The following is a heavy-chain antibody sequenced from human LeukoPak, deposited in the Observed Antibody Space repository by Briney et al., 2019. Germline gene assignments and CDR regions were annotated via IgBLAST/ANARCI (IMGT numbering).Heavy chain of an antibody. CDR2: INHSGST. D-gene: IGHD2-2*01. CDR1: GYSISSGYY. CDR3: ARLWGYQLLSQYYYYYGMDV. Sequence: SETLSLTCAVSGYSISSGYYWGWIRQPPGKGLEWIGEINHSGSTNYNPSLKSRVTISVDTSKNQFSLKLSSVTAADTAVYYCARLWGYQLLSQYYYYYGMDVWGQGTTVTVSS. J-gene: IGHJ6*02. V-gene: IGHV4-38-2*01.